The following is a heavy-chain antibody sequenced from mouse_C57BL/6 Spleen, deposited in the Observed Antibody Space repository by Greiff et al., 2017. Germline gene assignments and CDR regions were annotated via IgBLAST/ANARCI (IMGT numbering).Heavy chain of an antibody. CDR2: IHPNSGST. CDR1: GYTFTSYW. V-gene: IGHV1-64*01. CDR3: ARCGYYAMDY. J-gene: IGHJ4*01. Sequence: QVQLQQPGAELVKPGASVKLSCKASGYTFTSYWMHWVKQRPGQGLEWIGMIHPNSGSTNNNEKFKSKATLTVDKSSSTAYMQLSSLSSEDSAVYYCARCGYYAMDYWGQGTSVTVSS.